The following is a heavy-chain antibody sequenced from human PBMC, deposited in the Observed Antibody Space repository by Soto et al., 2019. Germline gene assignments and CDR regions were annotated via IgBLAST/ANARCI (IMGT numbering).Heavy chain of an antibody. CDR3: ARVAQDSVVVVAATRGAAFDI. CDR2: IIPIFGTA. J-gene: IGHJ3*02. CDR1: GGTFSSYA. Sequence: QVQLVQSGAEVKKPGSSVKVSCKASGGTFSSYAISWVRQPPGQGLEWMGGIIPIFGTANYEQKFQGRVTITADKSTSTDYMELGNLRSEDTAVYYCARVAQDSVVVVAATRGAAFDIWGQGTMVTVSS. D-gene: IGHD2-15*01. V-gene: IGHV1-69*06.